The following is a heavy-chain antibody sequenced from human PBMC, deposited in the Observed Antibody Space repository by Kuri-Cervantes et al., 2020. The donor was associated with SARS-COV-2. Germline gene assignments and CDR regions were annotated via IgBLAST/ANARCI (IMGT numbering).Heavy chain of an antibody. CDR3: VRGREGVEPATVLGLGFYYYYFMDV. D-gene: IGHD2-2*02. CDR2: INHSGNA. CDR1: GGSFSDYS. V-gene: IGHV4-34*01. Sequence: GSLRLSCAVFGGSFSDYSWRWIRQPPEKGLEWIGDINHSGNANYNPSFKSRVTISVDTSKNQFSLRLSSVIAADTAVYYCVRGREGVEPATVLGLGFYYYYFMDVWGRGTTVTVSS. J-gene: IGHJ6*03.